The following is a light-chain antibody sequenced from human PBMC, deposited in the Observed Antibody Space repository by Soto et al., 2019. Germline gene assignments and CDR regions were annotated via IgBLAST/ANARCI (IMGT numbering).Light chain of an antibody. CDR3: QQYNDWWT. Sequence: EIVMTQSPATLPVSPGESATLSCRASQSVSNNLTWYQQKPGQPPRLLIYGASTRATGVPGRFSGSGSGTEFTLTISSLQSEDFAVYYCQQYNDWWTFGQGTKVEIK. CDR1: QSVSNN. CDR2: GAS. J-gene: IGKJ1*01. V-gene: IGKV3-15*01.